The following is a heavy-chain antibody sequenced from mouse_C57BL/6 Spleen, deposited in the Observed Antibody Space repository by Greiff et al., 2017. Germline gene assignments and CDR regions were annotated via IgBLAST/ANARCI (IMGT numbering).Heavy chain of an antibody. CDR2: INPNNGGT. CDR1: GYTFTDYN. J-gene: IGHJ3*01. Sequence: EVKVVESGPELVKPGASVKMSCKASGYTFTDYNMHWVKQSHGKSLEWIGYINPNNGGTSYNQKFKGKDTLTVNKSSSTAYMELRSLTSEDSAVYYCASLASQGFADWGQGTLVTVSA. D-gene: IGHD6-1*01. CDR3: ASLASQGFAD. V-gene: IGHV1-22*01.